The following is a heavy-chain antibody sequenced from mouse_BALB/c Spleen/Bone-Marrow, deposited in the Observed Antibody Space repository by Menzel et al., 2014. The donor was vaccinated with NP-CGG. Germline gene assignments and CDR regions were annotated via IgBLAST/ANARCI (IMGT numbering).Heavy chain of an antibody. CDR3: ARDDYDDQYYFDY. CDR1: GFTFSSYA. D-gene: IGHD2-4*01. V-gene: IGHV5-6-5*01. Sequence: LQQPGGGLVKPGGSLKLSCAASGFTFSSYAMSWVRQTPEKRLEWVASISSGGSTYYPDSVKGRFTISRDNARNILYLQMSSLRSEDTAMYYCARDDYDDQYYFDYWGQGTTFTVSS. J-gene: IGHJ2*01. CDR2: ISSGGST.